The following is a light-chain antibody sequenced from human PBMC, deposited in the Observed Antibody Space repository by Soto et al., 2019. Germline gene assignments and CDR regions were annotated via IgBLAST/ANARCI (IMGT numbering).Light chain of an antibody. CDR2: NKN. CDR1: RSNIGSHP. V-gene: IGLV1-44*01. Sequence: QSVLTQPPSASGTPGQRVTVSCSGSRSNIGSHPVHWYQQLPGTAPKLLIFNKNLRPSGVPDRFSGSKSGTSASLAISGLQSEDEAHYYCCSYAGSYTVVFGGGTKLTVL. CDR3: CSYAGSYTVV. J-gene: IGLJ2*01.